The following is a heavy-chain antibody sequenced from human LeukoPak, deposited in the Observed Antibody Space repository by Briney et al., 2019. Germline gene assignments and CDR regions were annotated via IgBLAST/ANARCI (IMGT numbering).Heavy chain of an antibody. CDR3: ARQGYSYGYQNYFDY. V-gene: IGHV5-51*01. CDR2: IYPGDSDT. CDR1: GYSFTSYW. D-gene: IGHD5-18*01. Sequence: GASLQISCKGSGYSFTSYWIGWVRQMPGKGLEWMGIIYPGDSDTRYSPSFQGQVTISADKSISTAYLQWSSLKASDTAMYYCARQGYSYGYQNYFDYWGQGTLVTVSS. J-gene: IGHJ4*02.